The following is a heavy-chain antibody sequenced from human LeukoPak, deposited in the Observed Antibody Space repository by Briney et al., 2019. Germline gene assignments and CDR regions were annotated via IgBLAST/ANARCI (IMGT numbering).Heavy chain of an antibody. Sequence: SQTLSLTXTVSGGSISSGSYYWSWIRQPAGKGLEWIGRIYTSGSTNYNPSLKSRVTISVDTSKNQFSLKLSSVTAADTAVYYCARFTIFGVVPSYYFDYWGQGTLVTVSS. V-gene: IGHV4-61*02. CDR1: GGSISSGSYY. CDR3: ARFTIFGVVPSYYFDY. D-gene: IGHD3-3*01. J-gene: IGHJ4*02. CDR2: IYTSGST.